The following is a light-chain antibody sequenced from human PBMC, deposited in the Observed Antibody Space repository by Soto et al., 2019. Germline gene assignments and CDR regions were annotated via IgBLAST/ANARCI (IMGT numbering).Light chain of an antibody. V-gene: IGLV1-51*01. Sequence: QSVLTQPPSVSAAPGQKVTISCSGSTSNIGNNYVSWYQHLPGTAPKLLIYDNNKRPSGIPDRFSGSKSGTSATLGITGLQTGDEADYYCGTWDSSLSAVLFGGGTKVTAL. CDR1: TSNIGNNY. J-gene: IGLJ2*01. CDR2: DNN. CDR3: GTWDSSLSAVL.